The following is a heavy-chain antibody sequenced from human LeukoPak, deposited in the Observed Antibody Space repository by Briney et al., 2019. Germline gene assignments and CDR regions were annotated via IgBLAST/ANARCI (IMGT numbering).Heavy chain of an antibody. Sequence: GSXRLSCAASGFTXSNXAMSWVRQAPGXGLXWVSGISGSGGSTYYADSVKGRFTISRDNSKNTLYLQMNSLRAEDTAVYYCAKVPKGGYFDYWGQGTLVTVSS. V-gene: IGHV3-23*01. CDR2: ISGSGGST. CDR1: GFTXSNXA. D-gene: IGHD2-2*01. CDR3: AKVPKGGYFDY. J-gene: IGHJ4*02.